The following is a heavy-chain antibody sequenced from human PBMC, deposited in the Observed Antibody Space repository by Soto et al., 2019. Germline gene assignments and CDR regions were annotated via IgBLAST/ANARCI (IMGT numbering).Heavy chain of an antibody. V-gene: IGHV4-59*12. D-gene: IGHD3-10*01. CDR1: GASISSYY. CDR3: ARDNGSGSYRGTYVD. CDR2: VHYSGST. J-gene: IGHJ4*02. Sequence: KASETLSLTCTVSGASISSYYWSWIRQSPQKGLECIGYVHYSGSTNYRPSLRSRVATSVDRAKNQFSLKLTSVTAADTAVYYCARDNGSGSYRGTYVDWGQGILVTVSS.